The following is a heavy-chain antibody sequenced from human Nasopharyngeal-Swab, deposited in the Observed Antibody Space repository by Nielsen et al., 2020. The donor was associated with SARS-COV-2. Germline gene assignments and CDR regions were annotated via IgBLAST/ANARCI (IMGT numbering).Heavy chain of an antibody. Sequence: ASVKVSCKASGYTFTSYAMYWVRQAPGQGLEWMGWINTNTGNPTYAQGFTGRFVFSLDTSVSTAYLQISSLKAEDTAVYYCARDGLSLQYSSGWYGWFDPWGQGTLVTVSS. CDR3: ARDGLSLQYSSGWYGWFDP. D-gene: IGHD6-19*01. CDR1: GYTFTSYA. J-gene: IGHJ5*02. CDR2: INTNTGNP. V-gene: IGHV7-4-1*02.